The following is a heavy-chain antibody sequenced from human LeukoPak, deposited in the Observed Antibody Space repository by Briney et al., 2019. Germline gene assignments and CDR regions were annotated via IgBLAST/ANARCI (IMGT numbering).Heavy chain of an antibody. Sequence: GGSLRLSCAASGFNFSSYSMNWVRQAPGKGLEWVSYISSSSSTIYYADSVKGRFTISRDNAKNSLYLQMNSLRAEDTAVYYCAREPNYYYYMDVWGKGTTVTVSS. CDR3: AREPNYYYYMDV. CDR1: GFNFSSYS. CDR2: ISSSSSTI. V-gene: IGHV3-48*01. J-gene: IGHJ6*03.